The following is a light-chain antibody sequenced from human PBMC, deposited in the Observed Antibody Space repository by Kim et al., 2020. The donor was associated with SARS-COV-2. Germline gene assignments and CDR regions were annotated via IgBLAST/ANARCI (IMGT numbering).Light chain of an antibody. J-gene: IGKJ4*01. CDR2: DIS. CDR1: QTVKSVF. Sequence: EIVLTQSPATLSLSPGERATLSCGASQTVKSVFLAWYQQKPGLAPRLLIYDISRRVTGVPDRFSGSGSGTDFTLTISRLEPEDFAVYYCQQYGNSPLTFGGGTKVDIK. CDR3: QQYGNSPLT. V-gene: IGKV3D-20*01.